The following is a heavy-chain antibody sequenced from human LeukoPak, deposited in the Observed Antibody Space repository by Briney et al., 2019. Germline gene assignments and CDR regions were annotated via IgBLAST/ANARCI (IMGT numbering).Heavy chain of an antibody. CDR2: IRDKTGGGTS. CDR1: GITFNYAW. Sequence: GGSLRLSCTASGITFNYAWMTWVRQAPGKGLEWVGRIRDKTGGGTSDYAAPVKGRFTISRDDSKNKLYLQMNSLRTEDTGVYYCTTDRRELENIWGQGTLVTVSS. J-gene: IGHJ4*02. V-gene: IGHV3-15*01. CDR3: TTDRRELENI. D-gene: IGHD1-26*01.